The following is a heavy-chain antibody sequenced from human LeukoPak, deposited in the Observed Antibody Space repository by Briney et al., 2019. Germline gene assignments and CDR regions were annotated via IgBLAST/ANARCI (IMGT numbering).Heavy chain of an antibody. Sequence: ASVTVSFKASGGTFSSYAISWVRQAPGQGLEWMGGIIPIFGTANYAQKFQGRVTMTRNTSISTAYMELSSLRSEDTAVYYCASVGDSGSYYFDYWGQGTLVTVSS. CDR1: GGTFSSYA. V-gene: IGHV1-69*05. CDR3: ASVGDSGSYYFDY. J-gene: IGHJ4*02. CDR2: IIPIFGTA. D-gene: IGHD1-26*01.